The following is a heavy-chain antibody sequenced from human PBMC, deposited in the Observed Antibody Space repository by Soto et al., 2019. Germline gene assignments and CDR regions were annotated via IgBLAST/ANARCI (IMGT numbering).Heavy chain of an antibody. V-gene: IGHV4-38-2*01. Sequence: SETLSLTCAVSGYSISSGYYWGWIRQPPGKGLEWIGSIYHSGSTYYNPSLRRRVTISVDTSKNQFSLKLSSVTAADTAVYYCARARVGATSGFDPWGQGTLVTVSS. D-gene: IGHD1-26*01. CDR2: IYHSGST. CDR1: GYSISSGYY. CDR3: ARARVGATSGFDP. J-gene: IGHJ5*02.